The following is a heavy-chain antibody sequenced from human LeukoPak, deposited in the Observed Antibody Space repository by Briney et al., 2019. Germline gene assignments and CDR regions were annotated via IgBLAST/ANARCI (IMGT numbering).Heavy chain of an antibody. Sequence: GGSLRLSCAASGFTFSSYSMNWVRQAPGKGLEWVSSISSSSSYIYYADSVKGRFTISRDNAKNSLYLQMNRLRAEDTAVYYCAREAGPYTGFDYWGQGTLVTVSS. J-gene: IGHJ4*02. CDR3: AREAGPYTGFDY. V-gene: IGHV3-21*01. D-gene: IGHD3-16*01. CDR2: ISSSSSYI. CDR1: GFTFSSYS.